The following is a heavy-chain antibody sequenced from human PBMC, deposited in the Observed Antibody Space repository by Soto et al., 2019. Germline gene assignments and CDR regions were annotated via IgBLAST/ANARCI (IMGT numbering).Heavy chain of an antibody. Sequence: GGSLRLSCAASGFTFSSYSMNWVRQAPGKGLEWLASISSSSSYIYYADSVKGRFTISRDKAKNSLFLQMSSLRAEDSALYYCARHQGPAAGNYGMDAWGQGTTVTVSS. CDR3: ARHQGPAAGNYGMDA. CDR2: ISSSSSYI. J-gene: IGHJ6*02. CDR1: GFTFSSYS. V-gene: IGHV3-21*01. D-gene: IGHD6-13*01.